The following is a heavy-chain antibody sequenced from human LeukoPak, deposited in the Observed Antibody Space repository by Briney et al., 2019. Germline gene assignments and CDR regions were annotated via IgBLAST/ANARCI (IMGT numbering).Heavy chain of an antibody. J-gene: IGHJ4*02. CDR3: AGSTCSGGSCYSGDYFDY. D-gene: IGHD2-15*01. Sequence: SETLSLTCTVSGGSVSSGSSYWSWIRQPPEKGLEWIGYIYYSGSTNYNPSLKSRVTISVDKSKNQFSLKLSSVTAADTAVYYCAGSTCSGGSCYSGDYFDYWGQGTLVTVSS. CDR2: IYYSGST. V-gene: IGHV4-61*01. CDR1: GGSVSSGSSY.